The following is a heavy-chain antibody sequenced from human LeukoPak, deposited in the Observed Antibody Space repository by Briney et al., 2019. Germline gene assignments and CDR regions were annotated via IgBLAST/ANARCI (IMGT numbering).Heavy chain of an antibody. CDR2: INSDGSSR. CDR1: GFTFSSYW. CDR3: ARHPTLYPD. D-gene: IGHD2-8*01. V-gene: IGHV3-74*01. J-gene: IGHJ4*02. Sequence: GGSLRLSCAASGFTFSSYWMHCVRQAPGKGLVWVSRINSDGSSRSYADSVKGRFTISRDNANNTLYLQMNSLRAEDTAVYYCARHPTLYPDWGQGTLVTVSS.